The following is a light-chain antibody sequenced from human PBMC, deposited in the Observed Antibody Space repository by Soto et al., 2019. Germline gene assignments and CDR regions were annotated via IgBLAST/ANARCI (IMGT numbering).Light chain of an antibody. J-gene: IGKJ4*01. CDR2: DAS. V-gene: IGKV3-11*01. CDR1: QSVSSY. Sequence: EIVLTQSPATLSLSPGERATLSCRASQSVSSYLAWYQQKPGQAPRLLIYDASNRATGIPARFSGSGSGTDFTITISSLEPEDFVVYYCQQRSNWPSFGGGTKVEIK. CDR3: QQRSNWPS.